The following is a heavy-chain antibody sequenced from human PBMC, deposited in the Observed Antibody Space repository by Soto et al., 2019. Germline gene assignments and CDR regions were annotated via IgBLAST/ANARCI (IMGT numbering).Heavy chain of an antibody. V-gene: IGHV3-23*01. CDR2: ISGSGIST. CDR3: AKEPVGTAWYFDL. CDR1: GFTFRSYA. J-gene: IGHJ2*01. Sequence: DVQLLESGGCMVQPGGSLRLSGAASGFTFRSYAMSWVRQAPGKGLEWVSGISGSGISTHYADSVKGRFTVSRDNSKNTLYLQMNSLRAEDTAVYNCAKEPVGTAWYFDLWGRGTLVTVSS.